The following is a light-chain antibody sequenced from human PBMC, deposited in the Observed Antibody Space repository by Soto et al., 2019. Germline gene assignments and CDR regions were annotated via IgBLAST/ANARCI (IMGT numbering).Light chain of an antibody. CDR3: LQDYSYPWT. J-gene: IGKJ1*01. CDR2: GAS. Sequence: EIVLTQSPGTLSLSPGARAPLSCRASQSLSNSELAWYQQKPGQAPRLLIYGASSRATGIPDRFSGSGSGTDFILTISSLQPEDFATYYCLQDYSYPWTFGQGTKVDIK. CDR1: QSLSNSE. V-gene: IGKV3-20*01.